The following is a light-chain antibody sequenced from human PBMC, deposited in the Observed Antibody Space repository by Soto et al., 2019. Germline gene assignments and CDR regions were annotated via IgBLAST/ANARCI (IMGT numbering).Light chain of an antibody. CDR2: EVS. V-gene: IGLV2-8*01. Sequence: QSALTQPPSASGSPGQSVTISCTGTPSDVGASNYVSWYQQQPGKAPKLMISEVSKRPSGVPDRFAGSKSGNTASLTVSGLQAEDGADYYCSSSAGTKNMVFGAGTKLTVL. CDR1: PSDVGASNY. CDR3: SSSAGTKNMV. J-gene: IGLJ2*01.